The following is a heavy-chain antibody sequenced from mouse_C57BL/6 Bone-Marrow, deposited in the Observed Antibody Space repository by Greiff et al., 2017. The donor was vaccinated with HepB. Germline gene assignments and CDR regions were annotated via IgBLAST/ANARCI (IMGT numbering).Heavy chain of an antibody. D-gene: IGHD2-3*01. CDR1: GYTFTDYY. V-gene: IGHV1-26*01. CDR2: INPKNGGT. CDR3: ARRDGYCPFAY. J-gene: IGHJ3*01. Sequence: VQLQQSGPELVKPGASVKISCKASGYTFTDYYMNWVKQSHGKGLEWIGDINPKNGGTSYNQKFKGKATLTVDKSSSTAYMELRSLTSEDSAVYYCARRDGYCPFAYWGQGTLVTVSA.